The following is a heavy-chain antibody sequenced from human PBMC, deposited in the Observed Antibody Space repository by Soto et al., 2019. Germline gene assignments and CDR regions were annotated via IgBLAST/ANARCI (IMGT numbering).Heavy chain of an antibody. J-gene: IGHJ5*01. V-gene: IGHV4-59*08. CDR3: ARHSPVNYDFDS. CDR1: GGSISGYY. CDR2: IYDSGST. D-gene: IGHD3-3*01. Sequence: SETLSLTCTVSGGSISGYYWSWIRQPPGKGLEWIGYIYDSGSTNYNPSLKSRVTISVDTSRNQFTLKLSAVTAADTAVYYCARHSPVNYDFDSWGQGTLVTVSS.